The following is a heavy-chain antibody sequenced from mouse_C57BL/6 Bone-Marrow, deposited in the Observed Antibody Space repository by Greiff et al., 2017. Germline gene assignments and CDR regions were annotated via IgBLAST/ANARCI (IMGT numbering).Heavy chain of an antibody. J-gene: IGHJ3*01. CDR2: IYPRSGNT. Sequence: VQRVESGAELARPGASVKLSCKASGYTFTSYGISWVKQRTGQGLEWIGEIYPRSGNTYYNEKFKGKATLTADKSSSTAYMELRSLTSEDSAVYFCVSHYDYDGFAYWGQGTLVTVSA. CDR3: VSHYDYDGFAY. V-gene: IGHV1-81*01. CDR1: GYTFTSYG. D-gene: IGHD2-4*01.